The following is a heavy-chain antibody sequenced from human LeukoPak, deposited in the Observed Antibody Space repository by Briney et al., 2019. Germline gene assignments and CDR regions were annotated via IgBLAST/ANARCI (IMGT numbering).Heavy chain of an antibody. CDR3: AKHYDFWSGYWSLDP. Sequence: SETLSLTCTVSGGSTSSYYWSWIRQPPGKGLEWIGYIYYSGSTNYNPSLKSRVTISVDTSKNQFSLKLSSVTAADTAVYYCAKHYDFWSGYWSLDPWGQGTLVTVSS. D-gene: IGHD3-3*01. CDR1: GGSTSSYY. V-gene: IGHV4-59*01. J-gene: IGHJ5*02. CDR2: IYYSGST.